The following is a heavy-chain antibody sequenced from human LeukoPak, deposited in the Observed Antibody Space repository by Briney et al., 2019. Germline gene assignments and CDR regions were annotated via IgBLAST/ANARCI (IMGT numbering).Heavy chain of an antibody. CDR1: GGSISSSSYY. V-gene: IGHV4-39*07. D-gene: IGHD3-3*01. CDR3: AADASTLEWSDR. Sequence: SETLSLTCTVSGGSISSSSYYWSWIRQPPGKGLEWIGEINHSGSTNYNPSLKSRVTISVGTSKNQFSLKLSSVTAADTAVYYCAADASTLEWSDRWGQGTLVTVSS. CDR2: INHSGST. J-gene: IGHJ5*02.